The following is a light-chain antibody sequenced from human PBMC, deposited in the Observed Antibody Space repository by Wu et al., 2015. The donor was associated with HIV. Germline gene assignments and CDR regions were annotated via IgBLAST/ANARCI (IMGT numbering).Light chain of an antibody. J-gene: IGKJ1*01. Sequence: KAPNAPRSMXHPLCNGVPSRFSGSGSGTDFTLTISSLQPEDFATYYCQQLNSYPPAWTFGQGTKVEIK. CDR3: QQLNSYPPAWT. CDR2: XHP. V-gene: IGKV1-9*01.